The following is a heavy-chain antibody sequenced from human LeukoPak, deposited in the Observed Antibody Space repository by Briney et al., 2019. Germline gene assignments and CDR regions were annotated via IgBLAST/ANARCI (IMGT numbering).Heavy chain of an antibody. D-gene: IGHD1-26*01. CDR1: GGSFSDYT. V-gene: IGHV1-69*02. CDR3: ARGREWFGP. J-gene: IGHJ5*02. Sequence: GASVKVSCKVSGGSFSDYTITWVRQAPGQGLEWVGRVIPSLGIVNYAQDFQGRVTITADKSTHTHYMGLSSLRSDDTAVYYCARGREWFGPWGQGTLVTVSS. CDR2: VIPSLGIV.